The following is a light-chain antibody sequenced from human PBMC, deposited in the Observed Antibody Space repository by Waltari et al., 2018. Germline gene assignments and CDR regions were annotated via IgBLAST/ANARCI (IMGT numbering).Light chain of an antibody. CDR2: DAS. Sequence: EIVLTQSPATLSLSPGERAPLSGRASQSVSSYLAWYQQKPGQAPRLLIYDASNRATGIPARFSGSGSGTDFTLTISSLEPEDFAVYYCQQRSNWPPRLTFGGGTKVEIK. CDR1: QSVSSY. CDR3: QQRSNWPPRLT. V-gene: IGKV3-11*01. J-gene: IGKJ4*01.